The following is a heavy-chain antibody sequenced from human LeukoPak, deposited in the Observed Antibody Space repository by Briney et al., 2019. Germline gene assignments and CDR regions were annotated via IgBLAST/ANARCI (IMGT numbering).Heavy chain of an antibody. Sequence: GGSLRLSCAASGFTFSSYSMNWVRQAPGKGLEWVSSISSSSSYIYYAGSVKGRFTISRDNAKNSLYLQMNSLRAEDTAVYYCARELTRGECWFDPWGQGTLVTVSS. CDR2: ISSSSSYI. CDR1: GFTFSSYS. D-gene: IGHD3-10*01. V-gene: IGHV3-21*04. J-gene: IGHJ5*02. CDR3: ARELTRGECWFDP.